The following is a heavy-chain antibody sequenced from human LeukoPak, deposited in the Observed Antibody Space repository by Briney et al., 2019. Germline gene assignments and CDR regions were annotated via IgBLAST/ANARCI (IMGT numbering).Heavy chain of an antibody. J-gene: IGHJ5*01. CDR2: IDNYGSGT. CDR1: GFTFSSYA. Sequence: GGSLRLSCAASGFTFSSYAMSWVRQAPGKGLVWVSRIDNYGSGTSYADSVRGRFTISRDDAKNTVYLQMNSLRVDDTAVYYCATVFDFWGQGTLVTVSS. CDR3: ATVFDF. D-gene: IGHD2-21*02. V-gene: IGHV3-74*01.